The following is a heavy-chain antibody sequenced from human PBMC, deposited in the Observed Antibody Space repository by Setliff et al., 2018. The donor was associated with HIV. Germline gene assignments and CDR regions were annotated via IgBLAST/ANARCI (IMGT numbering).Heavy chain of an antibody. V-gene: IGHV3-7*01. CDR3: ARDRSPRGYGPSYDFAWALDL. CDR1: GFTFSSYW. D-gene: IGHD3-22*01. Sequence: GGSLRLSCAASGFTFSSYWMSWVRQAPGKGLEWVANIKQDGSEKYYVDSVRCRFTISRDNARNSLFLPMNNLRADDTAVYYCARDRSPRGYGPSYDFAWALDLWGQGTMVTVSS. J-gene: IGHJ3*01. CDR2: IKQDGSEK.